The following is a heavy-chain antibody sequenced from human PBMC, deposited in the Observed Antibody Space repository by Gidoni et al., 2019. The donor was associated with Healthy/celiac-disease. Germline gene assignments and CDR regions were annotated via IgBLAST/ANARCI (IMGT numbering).Heavy chain of an antibody. Sequence: QVQLVQSGAEVKKPGASVKVSCKASGYTFTSYAMHWVRQAPGQRLEWMGWINAGNGNTKYSQKFQGRVTITRDTSASTAYMELSSLRSEDTAVYYCARYGEDIVVVPAATGYYYYYMDVWGKGTTVTVSS. CDR1: GYTFTSYA. CDR3: ARYGEDIVVVPAATGYYYYYMDV. CDR2: INAGNGNT. J-gene: IGHJ6*03. D-gene: IGHD2-2*01. V-gene: IGHV1-3*01.